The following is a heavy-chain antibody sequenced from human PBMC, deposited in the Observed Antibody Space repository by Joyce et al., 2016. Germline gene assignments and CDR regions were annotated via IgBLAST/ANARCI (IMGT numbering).Heavy chain of an antibody. D-gene: IGHD3-3*01. CDR2: INTGNGDT. V-gene: IGHV1-3*04. Sequence: QVQLVQSGAEVKKPGASVKVSCKASGYSFSSYALHWVRQAPGQRLEWMGWINTGNGDTNYSPKLQGRLTFTRDTSANTAFMELSRLRSEDTAIYYCARGYDFVGDWSDPWGQGTGVTVSS. CDR1: GYSFSSYA. J-gene: IGHJ5*02. CDR3: ARGYDFVGDWSDP.